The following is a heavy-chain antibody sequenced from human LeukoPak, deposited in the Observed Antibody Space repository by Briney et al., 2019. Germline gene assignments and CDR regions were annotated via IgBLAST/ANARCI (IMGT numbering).Heavy chain of an antibody. CDR3: AQGYSSGWYPN. D-gene: IGHD6-19*01. CDR2: IDVSGDTE. Sequence: GGSLRLSCAVSGFTITNYGMSWVRQTPGKGLEWVTAIDVSGDTEYYADSVKGRFIISRDNSRNTLYLQINSLRGEDTALYYCAQGYSSGWYPNWGQGTLVTVSS. V-gene: IGHV3-23*01. J-gene: IGHJ4*02. CDR1: GFTITNYG.